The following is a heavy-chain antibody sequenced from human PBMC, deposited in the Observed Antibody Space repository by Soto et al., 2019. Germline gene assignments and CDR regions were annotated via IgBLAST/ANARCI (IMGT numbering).Heavy chain of an antibody. D-gene: IGHD5-12*01. CDR3: ARGLWISHSGVNYFYLGMDV. CDR2: IVPLFGSA. V-gene: IGHV1-69*01. Sequence: QVQLVQSGAEVKKPGSAVKVSCKASGGTFSDYAIMWVRQAPGQGLEWMGGIVPLFGSANYAHKVQGRVIITADESRSTSYMELSSLRSDDTAVYYCARGLWISHSGVNYFYLGMDVWGQGTTVTVS. J-gene: IGHJ6*02. CDR1: GGTFSDYA.